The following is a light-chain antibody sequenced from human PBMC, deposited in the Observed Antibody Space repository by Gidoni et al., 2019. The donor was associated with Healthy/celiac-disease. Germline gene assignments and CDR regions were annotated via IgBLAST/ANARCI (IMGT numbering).Light chain of an antibody. CDR3: QQYNNWPFT. J-gene: IGKJ3*01. Sequence: EIVMTQSPATLSVSPGERATLSCRASQSVSSNLAWYQQKPGQAHRLLIYGASTRAIGIPARFSGSGSGTEFTLTISSLQSEDFAVYYCQQYNNWPFTFGPGTKVDIK. CDR2: GAS. V-gene: IGKV3-15*01. CDR1: QSVSSN.